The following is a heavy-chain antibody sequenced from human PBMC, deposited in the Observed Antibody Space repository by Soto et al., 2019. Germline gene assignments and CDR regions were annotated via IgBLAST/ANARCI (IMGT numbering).Heavy chain of an antibody. Sequence: EVPLVESGGGLVQPGGSLKLSCAASGFTFSGSAMHWVRQASGKGLEWVGRIRSKANSYATAYAASVKGRSTISREDSRNTAYLQMNSLKTEETAVYYCIQSHVGHYGMDVWGQGTTVTVSS. CDR3: IQSHVGHYGMDV. J-gene: IGHJ6*02. CDR1: GFTFSGSA. V-gene: IGHV3-73*02. CDR2: IRSKANSYAT.